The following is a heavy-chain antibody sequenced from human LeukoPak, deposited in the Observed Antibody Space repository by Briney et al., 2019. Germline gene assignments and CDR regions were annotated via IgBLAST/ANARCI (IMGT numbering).Heavy chain of an antibody. D-gene: IGHD6-19*01. J-gene: IGHJ6*02. V-gene: IGHV3-23*01. Sequence: GGSLRLSCAASGFTFSSYAMSWVRQAPGKGLEWVSAISGSGGSTYYADSVKGRFTISRDNSKNTLYLQMNGLRAEDTAVYYCAKESGWQWLVLDYYYGMDVWGQGTTVTVSS. CDR1: GFTFSSYA. CDR3: AKESGWQWLVLDYYYGMDV. CDR2: ISGSGGST.